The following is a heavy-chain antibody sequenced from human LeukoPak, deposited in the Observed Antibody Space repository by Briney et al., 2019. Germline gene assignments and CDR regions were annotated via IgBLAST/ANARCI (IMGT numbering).Heavy chain of an antibody. J-gene: IGHJ4*02. CDR3: AGDHAYRTDY. Sequence: TGGSLRLSCAASGFSFSNDWMCWVRQAPGKGLEWVANINQDESKKYYVDSVKGRFTISRDNAKNSLYLQMRSLRAEDTAVYYCAGDHAYRTDYWGQGTLVTVSS. CDR1: GFSFSNDW. CDR2: INQDESKK. D-gene: IGHD2-2*01. V-gene: IGHV3-7*01.